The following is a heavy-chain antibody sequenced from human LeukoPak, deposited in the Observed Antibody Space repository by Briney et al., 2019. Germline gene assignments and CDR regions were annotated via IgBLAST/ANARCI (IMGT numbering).Heavy chain of an antibody. V-gene: IGHV3-53*01. J-gene: IGHJ4*02. CDR2: IHDGGST. Sequence: GKPLRLSCAASGFTVSSNYMSWVRQAPGKGLEWVSVIHDGGSTYYADSVKGRFTISRDNSKNTLYLQMNSLRAGDTAVYYCARTHPTGYFDYWGQGTLVTVSS. CDR3: ARTHPTGYFDY. D-gene: IGHD1-14*01. CDR1: GFTVSSNY.